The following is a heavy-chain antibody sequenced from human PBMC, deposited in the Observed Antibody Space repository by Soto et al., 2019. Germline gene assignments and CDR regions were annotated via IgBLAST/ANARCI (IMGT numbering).Heavy chain of an antibody. CDR1: GYTFTSYG. J-gene: IGHJ4*02. CDR2: ISAYNGNT. CDR3: ARYPVNRDYYDSSGYYYHFAY. Sequence: ASVKVSCKASGYTFTSYGISWVRQAPGQGLEWMGWISAYNGNTDYAQKLQGRVTMTTDTSTSTAYMELRSLRSDDTAVYYCARYPVNRDYYDSSGYYYHFAYWGQGTLVTVSS. V-gene: IGHV1-18*01. D-gene: IGHD3-22*01.